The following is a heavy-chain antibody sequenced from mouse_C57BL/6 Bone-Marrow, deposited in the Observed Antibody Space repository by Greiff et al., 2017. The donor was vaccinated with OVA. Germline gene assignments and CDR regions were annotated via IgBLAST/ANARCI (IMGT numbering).Heavy chain of an antibody. V-gene: IGHV1-81*01. CDR2: IYPRSGNT. D-gene: IGHD1-1*01. Sequence: QVQLKESGAELVRPGASVKLSCKASGYTFTSYGISWVKQRTGQGLEWIGEIYPRSGNTYYNEKFKGKATLTADKSSSTAYMELRSLTSEDSAVYFCARERPVVGRRSFAYGDRGNGVTVTA. CDR3: ARERPVVGRRSFAY. CDR1: GYTFTSYG. J-gene: IGHJ3*01.